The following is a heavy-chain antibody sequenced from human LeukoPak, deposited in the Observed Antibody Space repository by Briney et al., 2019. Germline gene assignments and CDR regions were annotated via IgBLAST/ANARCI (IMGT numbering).Heavy chain of an antibody. V-gene: IGHV1-69*06. J-gene: IGHJ6*03. CDR2: IIPIFGTA. CDR3: AGGGKLRVYYYYYMDV. Sequence: ASVKVSCKASGGTFSSYAISWVRQAPGQGLEWMGGIIPIFGTANYAQKFQGRVTITADKSTSTAYMELSSLRSEDTAVYYCAGGGKLRVYYYYYMDVWGKGTTVTVSS. D-gene: IGHD4-17*01. CDR1: GGTFSSYA.